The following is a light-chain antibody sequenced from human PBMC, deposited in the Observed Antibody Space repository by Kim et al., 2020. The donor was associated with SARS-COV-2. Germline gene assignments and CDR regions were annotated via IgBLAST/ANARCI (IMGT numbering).Light chain of an antibody. CDR3: QSRDSGGNVV. CDR1: SLRSYY. Sequence: SSELTQDPAVSVALAQTVRITCQGDSLRSYYATWYQQKPRQAPLLVIFGRNNQPSGIPDRFSGSTSGNTASLTISGAQAEDEADFYCQSRDSGGNVVFGGGTQLTVL. V-gene: IGLV3-19*01. J-gene: IGLJ2*01. CDR2: GRN.